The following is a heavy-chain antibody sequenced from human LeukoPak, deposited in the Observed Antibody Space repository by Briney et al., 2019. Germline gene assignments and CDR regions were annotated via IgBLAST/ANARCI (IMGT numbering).Heavy chain of an antibody. D-gene: IGHD6-19*01. V-gene: IGHV3-74*01. Sequence: GGSLRLSCVASGFTISNHWMHWVRQAPGKGLVWVSRINSDGSTISYADSVKGRFTISRDTAENTPYLQMNSLTTEDTAIYYCTRAVAGGYDYWGQGTLVTVSS. CDR3: TRAVAGGYDY. J-gene: IGHJ4*02. CDR2: INSDGSTI. CDR1: GFTISNHW.